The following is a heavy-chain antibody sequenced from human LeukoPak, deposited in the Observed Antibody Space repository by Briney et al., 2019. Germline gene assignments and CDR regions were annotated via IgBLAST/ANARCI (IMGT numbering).Heavy chain of an antibody. D-gene: IGHD6-13*01. CDR2: INPSGGST. Sequence: GASVKVSCKASGYTFTSYYMHWVRQAPGQGLEWMGIINPSGGSTSYAQKFQGRVTMTRNTSISTAYMELSSLRSEDTAVYYCARGLEIATAAAGYWGQGTLVTVSS. CDR3: ARGLEIATAAAGY. J-gene: IGHJ4*02. V-gene: IGHV1-46*01. CDR1: GYTFTSYY.